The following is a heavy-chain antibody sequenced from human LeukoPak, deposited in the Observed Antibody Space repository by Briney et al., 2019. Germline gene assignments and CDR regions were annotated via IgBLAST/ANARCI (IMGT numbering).Heavy chain of an antibody. Sequence: GGSLRLSCAASGFTFSSYEMNWVRQAPGKGLEWVSYISSSGSTIYYADSVKGRFTISRDSAKNSLYLQMNSLRAEDTAVYYCARDLPGGDGYYFDYWGQGTLVTVSS. CDR2: ISSSGSTI. D-gene: IGHD3-16*01. CDR3: ARDLPGGDGYYFDY. J-gene: IGHJ4*02. V-gene: IGHV3-48*03. CDR1: GFTFSSYE.